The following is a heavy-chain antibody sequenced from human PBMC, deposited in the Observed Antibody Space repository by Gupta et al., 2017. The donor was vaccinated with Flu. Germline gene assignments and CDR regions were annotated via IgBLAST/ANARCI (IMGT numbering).Heavy chain of an antibody. Sequence: QVQLQQWGAGLLKPSETLSLTCAVYGGSFSGYYWCWIRQPPGKGLEWIGENNHRGCTKYNPSLKSRVTISVDTSKNQFFLKLSSVTAADTAVYYCARAVSSGWYHYWGQGTLVTVSS. J-gene: IGHJ4*02. CDR2: NNHRGCT. V-gene: IGHV4-34*01. D-gene: IGHD6-19*01. CDR1: GGSFSGYY. CDR3: ARAVSSGWYHY.